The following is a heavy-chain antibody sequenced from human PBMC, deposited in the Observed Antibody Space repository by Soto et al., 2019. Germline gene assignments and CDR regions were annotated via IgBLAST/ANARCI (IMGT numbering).Heavy chain of an antibody. D-gene: IGHD3-10*01. CDR3: AAGSGLPRYY. Sequence: PSETLSLTCTVSGGSISPYYWSWIRQPPGKGLEWIGYIYYSGNTYYNPSLKSRVTMSVDTSRNQLLLQLNSVTAADTAVYYCAAGSGLPRYYWGQGTLVTVS. CDR2: IYYSGNT. J-gene: IGHJ4*02. V-gene: IGHV4-59*01. CDR1: GGSISPYY.